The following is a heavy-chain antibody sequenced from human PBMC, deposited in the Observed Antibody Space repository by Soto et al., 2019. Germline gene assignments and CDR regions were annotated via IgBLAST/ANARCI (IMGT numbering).Heavy chain of an antibody. D-gene: IGHD2-8*01. Sequence: ASVKVSCKASGYSFTDYHIHWVRQAPGQGLEWLGRINPESGGTSTAQKFQGWVTMTTDTSISTASMELTRLTSDGTAIYYCAGGISTVFSNGVCSFFNTHYLDVGGEGPAFPVSS. CDR2: INPESGGT. V-gene: IGHV1-2*04. CDR3: AGGISTVFSNGVCSFFNTHYLDV. J-gene: IGHJ6*04. CDR1: GYSFTDYH.